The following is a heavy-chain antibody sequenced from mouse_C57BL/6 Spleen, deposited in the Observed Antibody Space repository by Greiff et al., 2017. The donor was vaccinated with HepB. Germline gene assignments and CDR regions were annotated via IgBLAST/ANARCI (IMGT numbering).Heavy chain of an antibody. Sequence: VKLMESGAELVKPGASVKISCKASGYAFSSYWMNWVKQRPGKGLEWIGQIYPGDGDTNYNGKFKGKATLTADKSSSTAYMQLSSLTSEDSAVYFCARNSKEAMDYWGQGTSVTVSS. D-gene: IGHD2-5*01. CDR3: ARNSKEAMDY. CDR2: IYPGDGDT. J-gene: IGHJ4*01. V-gene: IGHV1-80*01. CDR1: GYAFSSYW.